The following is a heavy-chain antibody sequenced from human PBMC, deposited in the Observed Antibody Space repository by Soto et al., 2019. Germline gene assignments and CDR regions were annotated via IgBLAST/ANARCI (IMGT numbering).Heavy chain of an antibody. V-gene: IGHV4-39*01. D-gene: IGHD3-10*01. CDR1: GGSISSSSYY. Sequence: SETLSLTCTVSGGSISSSSYYWGWIRQPPGKGLEWIGSIYYSGSTYYNPSLKSRVTISVDTSKNQFSLKLSSVTAADTAVYYCARLGDYGSGSYYKPYYFDYWGQGTLVTVSS. J-gene: IGHJ4*02. CDR2: IYYSGST. CDR3: ARLGDYGSGSYYKPYYFDY.